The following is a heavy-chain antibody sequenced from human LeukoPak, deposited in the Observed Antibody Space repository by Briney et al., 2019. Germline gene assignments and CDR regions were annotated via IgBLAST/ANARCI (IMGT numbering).Heavy chain of an antibody. V-gene: IGHV3-7*03. D-gene: IGHD3-9*01. J-gene: IGHJ5*02. Sequence: GGSLRLSCAASRFTPSSYSISWLRQAPWKRLPPPSNIKQDRSEKYSLDTVNGRVTISRDNAKNSLYLQMNSLRAEDTAVYYCARENYDILTGSNWFDPLGQGTLVTVSA. CDR3: ARENYDILTGSNWFDP. CDR1: RFTPSSYS. CDR2: IKQDRSEK.